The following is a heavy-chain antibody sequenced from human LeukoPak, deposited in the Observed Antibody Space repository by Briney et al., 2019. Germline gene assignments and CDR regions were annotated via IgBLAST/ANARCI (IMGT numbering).Heavy chain of an antibody. D-gene: IGHD3-10*02. Sequence: GGSLRLSCAASGFTFDDYGMSWVRQAPGKGLEWVSGIKWNGGSLGYTDSVKGRFTISRDNAKNSLYLQMNSLRAEDTAVYYCARGTMFPYYFDYWGQGTLVTVSS. J-gene: IGHJ4*02. CDR1: GFTFDDYG. CDR2: IKWNGGSL. V-gene: IGHV3-20*04. CDR3: ARGTMFPYYFDY.